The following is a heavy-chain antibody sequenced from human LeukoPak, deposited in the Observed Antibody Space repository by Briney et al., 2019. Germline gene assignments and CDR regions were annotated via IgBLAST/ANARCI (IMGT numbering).Heavy chain of an antibody. CDR1: GYSISSGYY. CDR2: IYHSGST. V-gene: IGHV4-38-2*02. J-gene: IGHJ3*02. CDR3: ARPRYYYDSSGSEYAFDI. D-gene: IGHD3-22*01. Sequence: SETLSLTCTVSGYSISSGYYWGWIRQPPGKGLEWIGSIYHSGSTYYNPSLKSRVTISVDTSKNQFSLKLSSVTAADTAVYYCARPRYYYDSSGSEYAFDIWGRGTMVTVSS.